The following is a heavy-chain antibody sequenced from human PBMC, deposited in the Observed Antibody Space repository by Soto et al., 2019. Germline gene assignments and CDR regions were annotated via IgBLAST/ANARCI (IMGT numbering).Heavy chain of an antibody. CDR3: AHKGSGSRAIDY. CDR1: GFSLSTSGVG. D-gene: IGHD3-10*01. J-gene: IGHJ4*02. Sequence: QITLKESGPPLVKPTQTLTLTCTFSGFSLSTSGVGVGWIRQPPGKALEWLAVIYWDDSKTYSPSLKSRLTXXKXXSRDQVVLTMTNMDPVDTATYYCAHKGSGSRAIDYWGQGALVTVSS. CDR2: IYWDDSK. V-gene: IGHV2-5*02.